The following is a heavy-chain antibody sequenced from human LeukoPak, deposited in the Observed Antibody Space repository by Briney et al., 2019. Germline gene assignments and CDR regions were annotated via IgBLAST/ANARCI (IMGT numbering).Heavy chain of an antibody. J-gene: IGHJ6*03. Sequence: ASVKVSCKASGYTFTGYYMHWVRQAPGQGLEWMGWINPNSGGTNYAQKFQGRVTMTRDTSISTAYMELSRLRSDDTAVYYCARGVTSGYEMGYYYYMDVWGKGTTVTVSS. CDR2: INPNSGGT. CDR3: ARGVTSGYEMGYYYYMDV. D-gene: IGHD5-12*01. CDR1: GYTFTGYY. V-gene: IGHV1-2*02.